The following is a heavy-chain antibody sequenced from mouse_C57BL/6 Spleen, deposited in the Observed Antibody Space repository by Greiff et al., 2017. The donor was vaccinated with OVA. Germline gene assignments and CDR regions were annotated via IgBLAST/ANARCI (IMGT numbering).Heavy chain of an antibody. V-gene: IGHV1-50*01. J-gene: IGHJ3*01. Sequence: QVQLQQPGAELVKPGASVKLSCKASGYTFTSYWMQWVKQRPGPGLEWIGEIDPSASYTKYNQKLKGKATLTVDTSSSTAYMQLISLTSEASAVYYCARWKYWSAYWGQGTLVTVSA. D-gene: IGHD2-10*02. CDR3: ARWKYWSAY. CDR2: IDPSASYT. CDR1: GYTFTSYW.